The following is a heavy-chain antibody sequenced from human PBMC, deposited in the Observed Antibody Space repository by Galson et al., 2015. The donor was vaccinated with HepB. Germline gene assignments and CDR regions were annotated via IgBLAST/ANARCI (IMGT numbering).Heavy chain of an antibody. CDR2: IKSKTDGGTT. D-gene: IGHD3-3*01. J-gene: IGHJ3*02. V-gene: IGHV3-15*01. CDR3: TTGDVEDAFDI. CDR1: GFTFSNAW. Sequence: SLRLSCAASGFTFSNAWMSWVRQAPGKGLEWVGRIKSKTDGGTTDYAAPVKGRFTISRDDSKNTLYLQMNSLKTEDTAVYYCTTGDVEDAFDIWGQGTMVTVSS.